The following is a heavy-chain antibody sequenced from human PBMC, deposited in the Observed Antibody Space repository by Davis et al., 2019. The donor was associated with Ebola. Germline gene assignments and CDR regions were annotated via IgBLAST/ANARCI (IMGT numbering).Heavy chain of an antibody. CDR1: GGSFSGYY. D-gene: IGHD6-13*01. V-gene: IGHV4-34*01. CDR2: INHSGST. Sequence: SETLSLTCAVYGGSFSGYYWSWIRQPPGKGLEWIGEINHSGSTNYNPSLKSRVTISVDTSKNQFSLKLSSVTAADTAVYYCARDIRAAAGYGGYYYYGMDVWGQGTTVTVSS. J-gene: IGHJ6*02. CDR3: ARDIRAAAGYGGYYYYGMDV.